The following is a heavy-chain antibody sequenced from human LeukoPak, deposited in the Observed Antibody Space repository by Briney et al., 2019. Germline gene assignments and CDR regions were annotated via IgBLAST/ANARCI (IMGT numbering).Heavy chain of an antibody. D-gene: IGHD5-18*01. V-gene: IGHV3-21*01. CDR3: AKERDTAMVTIDY. Sequence: PGGSLRLSCAASGFTFSNYRMNWVRQAPGKGLEWVSSISSSSSYIYYVDSVKGRFTISRDNAKNSLYLQMNSLRAEDTAVYYCAKERDTAMVTIDYWGQGTLVTVSS. CDR2: ISSSSSYI. CDR1: GFTFSNYR. J-gene: IGHJ4*02.